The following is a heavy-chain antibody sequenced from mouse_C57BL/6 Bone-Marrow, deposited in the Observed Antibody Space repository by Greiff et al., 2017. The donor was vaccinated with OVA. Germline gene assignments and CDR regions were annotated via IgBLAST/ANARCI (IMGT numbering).Heavy chain of an antibody. V-gene: IGHV1-55*01. CDR1: GYTFTSYW. CDR2: IYPGSGST. D-gene: IGHD1-1*01. Sequence: QVQLQQPGAELVKPGASVKMSCKASGYTFTSYWITWVKQRPGQGLSWIGDIYPGSGSTNYNEKFKSKATLTVDTSSSTAYRQLSSLTSADSAVYYCARGGGSSPPYAMDYWGQGTAVTVSS. J-gene: IGHJ4*01. CDR3: ARGGGSSPPYAMDY.